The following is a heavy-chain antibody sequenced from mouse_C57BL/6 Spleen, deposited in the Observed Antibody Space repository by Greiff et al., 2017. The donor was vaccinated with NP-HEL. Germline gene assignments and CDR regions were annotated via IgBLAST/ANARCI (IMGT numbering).Heavy chain of an antibody. CDR3: ARLLYRYSMDD. CDR1: GYAFSSSW. V-gene: IGHV1-82*01. D-gene: IGHD2-12*01. Sequence: QVHVKQSGPELVKPGASVKISCKASGYAFSSSWMNWVKQRPGKGLEWIGRISPGDGDTNYNGKFKGKATLTADKSSSTAYMQLSGLTSEDSAVYVCARLLYRYSMDDWGQGTSVTVSS. J-gene: IGHJ4*01. CDR2: ISPGDGDT.